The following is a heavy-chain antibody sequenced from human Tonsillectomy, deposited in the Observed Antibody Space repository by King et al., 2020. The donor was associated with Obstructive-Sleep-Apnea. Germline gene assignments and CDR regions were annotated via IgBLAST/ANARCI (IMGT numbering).Heavy chain of an antibody. Sequence: VQLVESGGGVVQPGGSLRLSCAASGFTFSSYGMHWVRQAPGKGLEWVAFIRYDGSNKYYADSVKGRFTISRDNSKNTLYLQMNSLRAEDTAVYYCAKDRLATMIVVVILPTDYWGQGTLVTVSS. CDR1: GFTFSSYG. CDR2: IRYDGSNK. V-gene: IGHV3-30*02. J-gene: IGHJ4*02. D-gene: IGHD3-22*01. CDR3: AKDRLATMIVVVILPTDY.